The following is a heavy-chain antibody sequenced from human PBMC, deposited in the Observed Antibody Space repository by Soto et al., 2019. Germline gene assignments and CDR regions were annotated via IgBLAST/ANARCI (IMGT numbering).Heavy chain of an antibody. Sequence: GSLRLSCAASGFTFSSYAMSWVRQAPGKGLEWVSAISGSGRSTYYADSVKGRFTISRDNSKNTLYLQMNSLRAEDTAVYYCAKAQLTYHCWSGYYALDYWGQGTLVTV. V-gene: IGHV3-23*01. CDR1: GFTFSSYA. J-gene: IGHJ4*02. CDR3: AKAQLTYHCWSGYYALDY. CDR2: ISGSGRST. D-gene: IGHD3-3*01.